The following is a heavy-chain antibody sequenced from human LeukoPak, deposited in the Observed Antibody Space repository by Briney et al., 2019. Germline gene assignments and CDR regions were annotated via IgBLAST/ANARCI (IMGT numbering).Heavy chain of an antibody. Sequence: GGSLRLSCGVSGFTFSSYSMNWVRLAPGKGLEWVSFISTSSSYIYYADSVKGRFTISRDNAKNSLYLQMNSLRAEDTAVYYCGTWTTVASYFDYWGQGTLVTVSS. CDR2: ISTSSSYI. V-gene: IGHV3-21*06. J-gene: IGHJ4*02. CDR1: GFTFSSYS. D-gene: IGHD4-17*01. CDR3: GTWTTVASYFDY.